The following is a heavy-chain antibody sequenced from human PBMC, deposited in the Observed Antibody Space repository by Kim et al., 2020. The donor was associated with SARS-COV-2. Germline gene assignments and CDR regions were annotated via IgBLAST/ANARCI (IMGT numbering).Heavy chain of an antibody. Sequence: ASVKVSCKASGYTFTSYYMHWVRQAPGQGLEWMGIINPSGGSTSYAQKFQGRVTMTRDTSTSTVYMELSSLRSEDTAVYYCASTLGDFYYYYGMDVWGQGTTVTVSS. D-gene: IGHD3-10*01. CDR1: GYTFTSYY. CDR3: ASTLGDFYYYYGMDV. J-gene: IGHJ6*02. V-gene: IGHV1-46*01. CDR2: INPSGGST.